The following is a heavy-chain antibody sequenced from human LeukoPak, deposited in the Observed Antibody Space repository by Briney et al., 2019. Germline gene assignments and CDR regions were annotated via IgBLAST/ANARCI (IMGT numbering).Heavy chain of an antibody. CDR3: VKDSYYSSSYFDY. J-gene: IGHJ4*02. V-gene: IGHV3-30*18. CDR1: GFTFSSYG. CDR2: ISYDGSNK. Sequence: GGSLRLSCAASGFTFSSYGMHWVRQAPGKGLEGVAVISYDGSNKYYADSVKGRFTISRDNSKNTLYLQMNSLRVEDTAVYYCVKDSYYSSSYFDYWGQGTLLTVSS. D-gene: IGHD6-13*01.